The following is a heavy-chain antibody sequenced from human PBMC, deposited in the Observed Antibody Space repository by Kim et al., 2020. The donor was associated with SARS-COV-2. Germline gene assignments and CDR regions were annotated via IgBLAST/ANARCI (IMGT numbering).Heavy chain of an antibody. V-gene: IGHV3-15*01. D-gene: IGHD2-15*01. CDR3: TTADRSILDY. J-gene: IGHJ4*02. CDR2: GAT. Sequence: GATDFAAPVKGRFTISRDDSKNTLYLLMNRLKTEDTAVYYCTTADRSILDYWGQGTLVTVSS.